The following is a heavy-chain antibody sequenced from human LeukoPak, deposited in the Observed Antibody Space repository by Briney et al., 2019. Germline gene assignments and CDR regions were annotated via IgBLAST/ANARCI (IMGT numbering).Heavy chain of an antibody. CDR2: IKSKTDGGTT. D-gene: IGHD3-22*01. V-gene: IGHV3-15*01. Sequence: GGSLRLSCAASGFTFSNAWMSWVRQAPGKGLEWVGRIKSKTDGGTTDYAAPVKGRFTISRDDSKNTLYLQMNSLKTEDTAVYYCTTALAPYYDSSGYHHWGQGTTVTVSS. CDR3: TTALAPYYDSSGYHH. J-gene: IGHJ6*02. CDR1: GFTFSNAW.